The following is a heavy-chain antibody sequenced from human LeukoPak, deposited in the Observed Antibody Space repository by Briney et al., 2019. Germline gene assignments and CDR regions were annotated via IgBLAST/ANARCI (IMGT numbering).Heavy chain of an antibody. D-gene: IGHD1-26*01. CDR3: ARAGELGVGATTEDYYGMDV. J-gene: IGHJ6*02. Sequence: ASVKVSCKASGYTFTSYAMHWVRQAPGQGLEWMGWISAYNGNTNYAQKLQGRVTMTTDTSTSTAYMELRSLRSDDTAVYYCARAGELGVGATTEDYYGMDVWGQGTTVTVSS. CDR2: ISAYNGNT. CDR1: GYTFTSYA. V-gene: IGHV1-18*01.